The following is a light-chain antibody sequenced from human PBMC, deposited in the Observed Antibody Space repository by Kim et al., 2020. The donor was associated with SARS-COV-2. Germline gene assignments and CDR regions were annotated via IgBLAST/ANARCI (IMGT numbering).Light chain of an antibody. CDR1: NIESKN. Sequence: PGKRAKITCSRNNIESKNVTWYQQKPGQAPVLVIYDDDGRPSGIPERISGSKSGNTATLTVSTVEAGDEADYYCQLWDSSSDHPLMFGGGTQLTVL. V-gene: IGLV3-21*03. J-gene: IGLJ3*02. CDR3: QLWDSSSDHPLM. CDR2: DDD.